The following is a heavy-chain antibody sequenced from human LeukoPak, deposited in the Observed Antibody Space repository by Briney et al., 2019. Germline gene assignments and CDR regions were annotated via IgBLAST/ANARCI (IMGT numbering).Heavy chain of an antibody. V-gene: IGHV3-21*01. CDR3: AGTMLRGV. Sequence: GGSLRLSCAASGFTFSSYSMNWVRQAPGKGLEWVSYISSSSIYIYHSDSVKGRFTISRDNAKNSLYLQMNSLRAEDTAVYYCAGTMLRGVWGQGTLVTVSS. J-gene: IGHJ4*02. CDR2: ISSSSIYI. D-gene: IGHD3-10*01. CDR1: GFTFSSYS.